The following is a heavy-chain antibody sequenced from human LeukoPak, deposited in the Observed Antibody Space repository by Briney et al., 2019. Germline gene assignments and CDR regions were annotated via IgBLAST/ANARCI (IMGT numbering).Heavy chain of an antibody. D-gene: IGHD6-19*01. Sequence: GGSLRLSCAASGFTFSSYWMSWVRQAPGKGLEWVTNIKQDGSEKYYVDSVKGRFTISRDNAKNSLYLQMNSLRDEDMAVYYCARVGVAVATDAFDIWGQGTMVTVSS. J-gene: IGHJ3*02. V-gene: IGHV3-7*05. CDR3: ARVGVAVATDAFDI. CDR2: IKQDGSEK. CDR1: GFTFSSYW.